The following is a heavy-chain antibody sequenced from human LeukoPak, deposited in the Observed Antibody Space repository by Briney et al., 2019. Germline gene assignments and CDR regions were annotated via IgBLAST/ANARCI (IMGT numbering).Heavy chain of an antibody. V-gene: IGHV3-23*01. J-gene: IGHJ4*02. D-gene: IGHD6-13*01. CDR1: GFTFSSHA. CDR2: ISGSGGST. CDR3: AKDRYSSSWYGNYYFDY. Sequence: GGSLRLSCAASGFTFSSHAMSWVRQAPGKGLEWVSAISGSGGSTYYADSVKGRFTISRDNSKNTLYLQMNSLRAEDTAVYYCAKDRYSSSWYGNYYFDYWGQGTLVTVSS.